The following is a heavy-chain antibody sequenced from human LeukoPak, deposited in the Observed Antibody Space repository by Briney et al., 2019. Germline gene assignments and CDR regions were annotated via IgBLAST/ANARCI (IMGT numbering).Heavy chain of an antibody. CDR2: ISYDGNNK. Sequence: PGRSLRLSCAASAFTFSSYAMLWVRQAPGKGLEWVAVISYDGNNKYYADSVKGRFTISRDNSKNTLYLQMNSLRAEDTAVYYCAKDGVGGYFDYWGQGNLVTVSS. CDR1: AFTFSSYA. V-gene: IGHV3-30-3*01. CDR3: AKDGVGGYFDY. D-gene: IGHD3-16*01. J-gene: IGHJ4*02.